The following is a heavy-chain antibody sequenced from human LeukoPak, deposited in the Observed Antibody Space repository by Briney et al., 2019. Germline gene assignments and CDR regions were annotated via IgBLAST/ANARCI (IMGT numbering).Heavy chain of an antibody. J-gene: IGHJ2*01. D-gene: IGHD3-3*02. CDR2: IRYDGSNK. V-gene: IGHV3-30*02. Sequence: PGGSLRLSCAASGFTFSSYGMHWVRQAPGKGLEWVAFIRYDGSNKYYADSVKGRFTISRDNSKNTLYLQMNSLRAEDTAVYYCAKIEAFEAGLGYFDLWGRGTLVTVSS. CDR3: AKIEAFEAGLGYFDL. CDR1: GFTFSSYG.